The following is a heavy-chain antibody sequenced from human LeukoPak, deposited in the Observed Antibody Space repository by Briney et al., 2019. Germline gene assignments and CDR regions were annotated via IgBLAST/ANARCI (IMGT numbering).Heavy chain of an antibody. V-gene: IGHV4-34*01. CDR2: IYYSGST. CDR1: GVSFSGYY. Sequence: SETLSLTCAVYGVSFSGYYWSWVRQPPGKGLEWIGYIYYSGSTYYNPSLKSRVTISIDTSKNQFSLKLSSVTAADTAVYYCARGTPSGYYFPGGDYFDYWGQGTLVTVSS. D-gene: IGHD3-22*01. J-gene: IGHJ4*02. CDR3: ARGTPSGYYFPGGDYFDY.